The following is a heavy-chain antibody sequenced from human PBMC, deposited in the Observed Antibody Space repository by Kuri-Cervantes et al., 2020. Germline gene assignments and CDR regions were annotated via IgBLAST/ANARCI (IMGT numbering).Heavy chain of an antibody. Sequence: GGSLRLSCAASGFTFSNYWMHWVRQAPGKGLEWVSYISSSGSTIYYADSVKGRFTISRDNAKNSLYLQMNSLRAEDTAVYYCARDVLTGGFDYWGQGTLVTVSS. V-gene: IGHV3-11*01. D-gene: IGHD7-27*01. CDR2: ISSSGSTI. J-gene: IGHJ4*02. CDR3: ARDVLTGGFDY. CDR1: GFTFSNYW.